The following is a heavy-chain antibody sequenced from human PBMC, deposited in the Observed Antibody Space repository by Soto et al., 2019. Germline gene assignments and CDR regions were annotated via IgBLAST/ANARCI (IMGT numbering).Heavy chain of an antibody. CDR1: GYTFTSYD. D-gene: IGHD4-4*01. V-gene: IGHV1-8*01. Sequence: ASVKVSCKASGYTFTSYDINWVRQATGQGLEWMGWVNPNSDNTGYAQKFQGRVTMTMNTSIRTAYMELSSLRSEDTAVYYCAGSPTSADYFDYWGQGTLVTVSS. CDR2: VNPNSDNT. CDR3: AGSPTSADYFDY. J-gene: IGHJ4*02.